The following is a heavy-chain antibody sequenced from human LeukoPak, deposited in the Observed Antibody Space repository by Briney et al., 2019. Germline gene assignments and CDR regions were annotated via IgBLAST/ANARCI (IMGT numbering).Heavy chain of an antibody. CDR2: ISDTGNT. CDR3: AKAPVTTCRGAFCYPFDY. V-gene: IGHV3-23*01. Sequence: GGSLRLSCAASGFTFSSYSMNWVRQAPGKGLEWVSAISDTGNTYHADSMKGRFTISRDSSKNTLFLQMNRLRPEDAAVYYCAKAPVTTCRGAFCYPFDYWGLGTLVTVSS. D-gene: IGHD2-15*01. CDR1: GFTFSSYS. J-gene: IGHJ4*02.